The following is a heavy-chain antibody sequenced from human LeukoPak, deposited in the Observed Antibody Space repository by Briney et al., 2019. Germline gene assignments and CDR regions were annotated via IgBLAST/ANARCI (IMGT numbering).Heavy chain of an antibody. CDR1: GFTFSSHA. Sequence: PGGSLRLSCAASGFTFSSHAMHWVRQAPDKGLEWVAVISYDGSNKYYADSVKGRFTISRDNSKNTLYLQMNSLRAEDTAVYYCAREGSGIAVAGLFDYWGQGTLVTVSS. CDR2: ISYDGSNK. J-gene: IGHJ4*02. V-gene: IGHV3-30-3*01. D-gene: IGHD6-19*01. CDR3: AREGSGIAVAGLFDY.